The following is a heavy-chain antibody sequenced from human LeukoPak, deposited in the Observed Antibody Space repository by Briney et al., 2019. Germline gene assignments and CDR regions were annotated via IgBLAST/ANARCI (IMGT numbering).Heavy chain of an antibody. CDR3: ARDSTGYGYEEWS. CDR1: GFIFRSYE. J-gene: IGHJ5*02. CDR2: ISSSGSTI. D-gene: IGHD5-18*01. Sequence: GRSLRLSCAASGFIFRSYEMNWVRQAPGKGLEWVSYISSSGSTIYYADSVKGRFTLSRDNAKNSLYLQMNSLRAEDTAVYYCARDSTGYGYEEWSWGQGTLVTVSS. V-gene: IGHV3-48*03.